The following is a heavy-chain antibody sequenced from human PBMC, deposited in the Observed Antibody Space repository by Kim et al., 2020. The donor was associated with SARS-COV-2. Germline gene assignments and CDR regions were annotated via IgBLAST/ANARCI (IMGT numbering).Heavy chain of an antibody. CDR2: ISGSGGST. CDR1: GFTFSSYA. D-gene: IGHD3-22*01. J-gene: IGHJ6*02. CDR3: EKDMAQTRSTRIGYGMDV. Sequence: GGSLRLSCAASGFTFSSYAVSWVRQAPGKGLEWVSAISGSGGSTYYADSVKGRFTISRDNSTNTLYLQMNSLRAEDTAVYYCEKDMAQTRSTRIGYGMDVWGQGTTVTVSS. V-gene: IGHV3-23*01.